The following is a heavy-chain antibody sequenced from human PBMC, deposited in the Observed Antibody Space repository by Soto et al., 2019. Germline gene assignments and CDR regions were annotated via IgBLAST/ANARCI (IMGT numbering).Heavy chain of an antibody. D-gene: IGHD5-12*01. CDR1: GGSVSGHS. CDR2: IYPSGST. CDR3: VRGRSYSVYDF. V-gene: IGHV4-4*07. Sequence: SETLSLTCTVSGGSVSGHSWIWIRQPAGKGLEWIGHIYPSGSTSYNPSLRSRVTMSLDTSSNQIFLNLTSVTAADTAVFYCVRGRSYSVYDFWGPGTLVTVSS. J-gene: IGHJ4*02.